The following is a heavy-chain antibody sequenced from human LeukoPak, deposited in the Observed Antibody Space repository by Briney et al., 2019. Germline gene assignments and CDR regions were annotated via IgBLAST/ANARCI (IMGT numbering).Heavy chain of an antibody. Sequence: GGSLRLSCAASAFTFSSYSVNWVRQAPGKGLEWVSYVSSSSSTIYYADSVKGRFTISRDNAKNSLYLQMNSLRAEDTAVYYCARDQEYSSSSDVWGKGTTVTVSS. CDR1: AFTFSSYS. CDR3: ARDQEYSSSSDV. D-gene: IGHD6-6*01. V-gene: IGHV3-48*01. J-gene: IGHJ6*04. CDR2: VSSSSSTI.